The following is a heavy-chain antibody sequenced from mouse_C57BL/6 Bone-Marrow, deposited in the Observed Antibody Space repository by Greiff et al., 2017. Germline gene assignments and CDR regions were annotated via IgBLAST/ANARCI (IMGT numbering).Heavy chain of an antibody. J-gene: IGHJ2*01. CDR1: GYTFTSYW. D-gene: IGHD6-5*01. Sequence: QVQLKESGAELVMPGASVKLSCKASGYTFTSYWMHWVKQRPGQGLEWIGEIDPSDSYTNYNQKFKGKSTLTVDKSSSTAYMQLSSLTSEDSAVYYCARYAYWGQGTTLTVSS. V-gene: IGHV1-69*01. CDR2: IDPSDSYT. CDR3: ARYAY.